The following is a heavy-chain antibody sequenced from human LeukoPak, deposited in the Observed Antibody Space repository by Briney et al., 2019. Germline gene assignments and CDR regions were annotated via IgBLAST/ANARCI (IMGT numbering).Heavy chain of an antibody. CDR3: ARDRPLTGVLLAVAAHTGPDAFDI. Sequence: GASVKVSCKASGYTFTGYYMHWVRQAPGQGLEWMGWINPNSGGTNYAQKFQGRVTMTRDTSISTAYMELSRLRSDDTAVYYCARDRPLTGVLLAVAAHTGPDAFDIWGQGTMVTVSS. J-gene: IGHJ3*02. V-gene: IGHV1-2*02. D-gene: IGHD6-19*01. CDR1: GYTFTGYY. CDR2: INPNSGGT.